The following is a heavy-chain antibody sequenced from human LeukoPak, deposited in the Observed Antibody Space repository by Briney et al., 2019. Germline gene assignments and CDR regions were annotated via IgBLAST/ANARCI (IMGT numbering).Heavy chain of an antibody. CDR3: ARCGAGEWGATNY. CDR2: IDYSGST. V-gene: IGHV4-59*01. J-gene: IGHJ4*02. CDR1: GGSIRGSF. Sequence: SETLSLTCTVSGGSIRGSFWNWIRQPPGKGLEWIGYIDYSGSTNYNPSLRSRVTISIDTSQNQFSMQLTSVTAADTAVYYCARCGAGEWGATNYWGQGILVTVSS. D-gene: IGHD1-26*01.